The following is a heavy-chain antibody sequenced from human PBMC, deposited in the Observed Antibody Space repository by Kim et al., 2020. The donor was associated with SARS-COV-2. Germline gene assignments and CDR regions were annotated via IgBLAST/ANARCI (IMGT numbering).Heavy chain of an antibody. CDR2: ISAQTGDA. Sequence: ASVNVSCKTSGYTFTDYRISWVRQAPGQGLEWVGWISAQTGDADYAPKLQGRVTMTTDTSTTTAYLKLSSLRSDDSAVYYCARGYNYGDWGQGTLVTVSS. V-gene: IGHV1-18*01. CDR3: ARGYNYGD. J-gene: IGHJ4*02. CDR1: GYTFTDYR. D-gene: IGHD1-1*01.